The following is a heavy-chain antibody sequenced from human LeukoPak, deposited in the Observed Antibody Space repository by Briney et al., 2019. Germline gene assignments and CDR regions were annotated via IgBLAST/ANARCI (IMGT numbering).Heavy chain of an antibody. V-gene: IGHV4-39*07. J-gene: IGHJ3*02. Sequence: PSETLSLTCTVSGGSISSSSYYWGWIRQPPGKGLEWIGSIYYSGSTYYNPSLKSRVTISVDTSKNQFSLKLSSVTAADTAVYYCARGAGTMVRGVIMPDAFDIWGQGTMVTVSS. CDR2: IYYSGST. CDR3: ARGAGTMVRGVIMPDAFDI. D-gene: IGHD3-10*01. CDR1: GGSISSSSYY.